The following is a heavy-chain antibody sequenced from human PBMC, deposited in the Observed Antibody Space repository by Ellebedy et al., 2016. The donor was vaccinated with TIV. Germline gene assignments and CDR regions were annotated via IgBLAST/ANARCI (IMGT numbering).Heavy chain of an antibody. CDR1: GFTFSSYS. D-gene: IGHD5-18*01. CDR3: ATYSYGYGGDY. CDR2: ISTGSTYI. Sequence: PGGSLRLSCAASGFTFSSYSVHWVRQAPGKGLEWVAYISTGSTYINYADSVKGRFTISRDNAKNSLYLQMNSLRAKDTAVYYCATYSYGYGGDYWGQGTLVAVSS. V-gene: IGHV3-21*01. J-gene: IGHJ4*02.